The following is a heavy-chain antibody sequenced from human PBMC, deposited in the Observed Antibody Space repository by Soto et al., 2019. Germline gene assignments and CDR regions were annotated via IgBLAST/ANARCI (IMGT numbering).Heavy chain of an antibody. V-gene: IGHV1-18*01. CDR3: ARGYEGKVAWGGAMVRGVIPDYYGMDV. J-gene: IGHJ6*02. D-gene: IGHD3-10*01. CDR1: GYTFTSYG. CDR2: ISAYNGNT. Sequence: GASVKASCKASGYTFTSYGLRWVRQAPGQGLEWMGWISAYNGNTNYAQKLQGRGTMTTDTSTSTAYVGLMSLRSDDTAVYYCARGYEGKVAWGGAMVRGVIPDYYGMDVWGQGTTVTVSS.